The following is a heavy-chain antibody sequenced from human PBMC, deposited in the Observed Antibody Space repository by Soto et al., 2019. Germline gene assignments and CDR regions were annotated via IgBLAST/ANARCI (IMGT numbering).Heavy chain of an antibody. CDR2: FYDSGST. D-gene: IGHD5-12*01. V-gene: IGHV4-61*01. Sequence: SETLSLTCTVSGGSVSSGSFYWSWIRRPPGKGLEWIGYFYDSGSTNYNPSLRSRVTMSVDTSKNQFSLKLSSVTAADTAVYYCAASATPATNYYYAMDVWGKGTTVTVS. J-gene: IGHJ6*04. CDR3: AASATPATNYYYAMDV. CDR1: GGSVSSGSFY.